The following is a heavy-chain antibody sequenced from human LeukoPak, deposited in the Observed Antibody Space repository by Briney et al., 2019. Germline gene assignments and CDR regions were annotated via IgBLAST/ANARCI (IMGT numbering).Heavy chain of an antibody. J-gene: IGHJ4*02. CDR3: ARADRVAAAEFDY. D-gene: IGHD6-13*01. CDR2: IYYSGST. V-gene: IGHV4-59*01. Sequence: SETLSLTCAVYGGSFSGYYWSWIRQPPGKGLEWIGYIYYSGSTNYNPSLKSRVTISVDTSKNQFSLKLSSVTAADTAVYYCARADRVAAAEFDYWGQGTLVTVSS. CDR1: GGSFSGYY.